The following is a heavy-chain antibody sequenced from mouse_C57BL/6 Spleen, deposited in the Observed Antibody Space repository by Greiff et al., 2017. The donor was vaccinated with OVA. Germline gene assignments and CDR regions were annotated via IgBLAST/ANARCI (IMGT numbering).Heavy chain of an antibody. Sequence: QVQLQQPGAELVKPGASVKMSCKASGYTFTSYWITWVKQRPGQGLEWIGDIYPGSGSTNYNEKFKSKATLTVDTSSSTAYMQLSSLTSEDSAVYYCARSGGYYDGFAYWGQGTLVTVSA. CDR1: GYTFTSYW. V-gene: IGHV1-55*01. CDR2: IYPGSGST. D-gene: IGHD2-3*01. J-gene: IGHJ3*01. CDR3: ARSGGYYDGFAY.